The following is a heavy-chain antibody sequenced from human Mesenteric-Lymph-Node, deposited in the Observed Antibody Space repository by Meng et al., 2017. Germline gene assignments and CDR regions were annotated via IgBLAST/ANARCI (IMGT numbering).Heavy chain of an antibody. CDR1: GFTFSSYA. CDR3: ARDRGYSYGFFDY. CDR2: ISSNGGST. V-gene: IGHV3-64*01. Sequence: GESLKISCAASGFTFSSYAMHWVRQAPGKGLEYVSAISSNGGSTYYANSVKGRFTISRDNSKNTLYLQMGSLRAEDMAVYYCARDRGYSYGFFDYWGQGTLVTVSS. D-gene: IGHD5-18*01. J-gene: IGHJ4*02.